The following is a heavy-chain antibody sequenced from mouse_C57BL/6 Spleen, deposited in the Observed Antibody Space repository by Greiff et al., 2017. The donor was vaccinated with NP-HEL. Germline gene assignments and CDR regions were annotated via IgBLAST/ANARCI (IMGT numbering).Heavy chain of an antibody. CDR1: GYTFTSYW. Sequence: QVQLQQPGAELVRPGSSVKLSCKASGYTFTSYWMHWVKQRPIQGLEWIGNIDPSDSETHYNQKFKDKATLTVDKSSSTAYMQLSSLTSEDSAVYYCARGAGYYVGFFAYLGQGTLVTVSA. CDR3: ARGAGYYVGFFAY. CDR2: IDPSDSET. J-gene: IGHJ3*01. V-gene: IGHV1-52*01. D-gene: IGHD2-3*01.